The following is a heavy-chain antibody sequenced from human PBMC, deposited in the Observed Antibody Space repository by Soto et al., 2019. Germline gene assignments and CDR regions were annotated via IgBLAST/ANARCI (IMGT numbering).Heavy chain of an antibody. CDR2: IYYSGST. J-gene: IGHJ5*02. CDR1: GGSISSGAYY. CDR3: ATSNDPCPGCYS. Sequence: SETLSLTCTVSGGSISSGAYYWSWIRQPPGKGLEWIGYIYYSGSTYYNPSLKSRVTISVDTSKNQFSLKLSSVTAADTAVYSCATSNDPCPGCYSWGQGTLVTVSS. V-gene: IGHV4-30-4*01. D-gene: IGHD3-10*01.